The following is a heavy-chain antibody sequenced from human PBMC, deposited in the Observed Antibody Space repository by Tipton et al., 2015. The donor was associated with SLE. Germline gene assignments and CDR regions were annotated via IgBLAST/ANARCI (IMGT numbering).Heavy chain of an antibody. CDR2: IYPGDSDT. D-gene: IGHD3-22*01. CDR3: ARSLVYYASSGYDAFDI. J-gene: IGHJ3*02. V-gene: IGHV5-51*01. Sequence: WIRQPPGKGLEWMGIIYPGDSDTRYSPSFQGQVTISADKSISTAYLQWSSLKASDTAMYYCARSLVYYASSGYDAFDIWGQGTMVTVSS.